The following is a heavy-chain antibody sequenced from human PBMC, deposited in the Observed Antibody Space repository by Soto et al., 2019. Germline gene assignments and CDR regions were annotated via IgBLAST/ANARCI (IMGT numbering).Heavy chain of an antibody. CDR1: GGTFSSYA. CDR2: IIPIFGTA. CDR3: AGVGSGSNRVLGYYYGMDV. V-gene: IGHV1-69*06. D-gene: IGHD3-10*01. J-gene: IGHJ6*02. Sequence: QVQLVQSGAEVKKPASSVKVSCKASGGTFSSYAISWVRQAPGPVLEWMGGIIPIFGTANYAQKFQGRVTNTANKSASTAYMELRRLRSEDMAVYYCAGVGSGSNRVLGYYYGMDVWGQGPTVSVSS.